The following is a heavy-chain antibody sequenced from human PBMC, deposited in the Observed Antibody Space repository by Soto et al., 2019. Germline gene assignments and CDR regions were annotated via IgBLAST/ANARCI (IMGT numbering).Heavy chain of an antibody. Sequence: GGSLRLSCAASGFTFSSYAMSWVRQAPGKGLEWVSAISGSGGSTYYADSVKGRFTISRDNSKNTLYLQMNSLRAEDTAVYYCAKGTGSYYDSSGYFPYWGQGTLVTVSS. CDR2: ISGSGGST. J-gene: IGHJ4*02. V-gene: IGHV3-23*01. CDR1: GFTFSSYA. CDR3: AKGTGSYYDSSGYFPY. D-gene: IGHD3-22*01.